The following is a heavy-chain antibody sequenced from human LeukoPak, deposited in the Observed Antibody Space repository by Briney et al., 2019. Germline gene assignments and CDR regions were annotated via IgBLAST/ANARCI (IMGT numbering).Heavy chain of an antibody. CDR3: ATDPRTTVFGTFRYYYMDV. CDR2: INPDSGYT. V-gene: IGHV1-2*02. J-gene: IGHJ6*03. D-gene: IGHD3-3*01. Sequence: ASVKVSCKTSGYTFTDYYIHWVRQAPGQGLEWMGWINPDSGYTNYAQKFQGRVTMTRDTSINTAYMELSRLTSDDTAVYYCATDPRTTVFGTFRYYYMDVWGEGTTVAVSS. CDR1: GYTFTDYY.